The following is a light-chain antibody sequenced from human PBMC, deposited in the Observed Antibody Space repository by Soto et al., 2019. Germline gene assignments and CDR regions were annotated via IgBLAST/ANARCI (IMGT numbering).Light chain of an antibody. V-gene: IGLV2-14*01. CDR1: SRDVGGYNY. CDR3: SSYTSSSTLV. J-gene: IGLJ1*01. Sequence: QSVLTQPASVSGSPGQSITISFTGTSRDVGGYNYVSWYQQHPGKAPKLLIYDVSHRPSGVSNRFSGSKSGNTASLTISGLQAEDEADYYCSSYTSSSTLVFGTGTKVTVL. CDR2: DVS.